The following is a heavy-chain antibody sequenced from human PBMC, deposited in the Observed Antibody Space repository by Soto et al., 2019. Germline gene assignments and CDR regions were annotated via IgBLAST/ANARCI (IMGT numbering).Heavy chain of an antibody. V-gene: IGHV5-51*01. CDR2: IYPGDSDT. CDR3: TRHGGIATRRGYYYYYYMDV. Sequence: GESLKISCKVSGYSFTSYWIGWVRQMPGKGLEWMGIIYPGDSDTRYSPSFQGQVTISADKSTSTAFLQWSSLKASDTAMYYCTRHGGIATRRGYYYYYYMDVWGKGTTVTVSS. D-gene: IGHD6-6*01. CDR1: GYSFTSYW. J-gene: IGHJ6*03.